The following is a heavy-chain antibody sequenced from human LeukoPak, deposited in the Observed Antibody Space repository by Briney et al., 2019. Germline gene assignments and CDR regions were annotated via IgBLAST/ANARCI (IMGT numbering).Heavy chain of an antibody. D-gene: IGHD2-21*01. CDR3: AAKLPGGAYYFDF. V-gene: IGHV3-23*01. CDR1: EFTFSNYD. CDR2: ISDTGRYI. Sequence: GGSLRLSCVGSEFTFSNYDMTWVRQAPGKGLEWVSSISDTGRYIFSADSMRGRFSISRDNSANTLYLQMYTLRIEDTATYFCAAKLPGGAYYFDFWGRGTLVTVSS. J-gene: IGHJ4*02.